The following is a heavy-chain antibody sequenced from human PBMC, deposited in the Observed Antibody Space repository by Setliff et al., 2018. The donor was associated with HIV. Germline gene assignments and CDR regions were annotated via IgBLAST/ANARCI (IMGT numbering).Heavy chain of an antibody. CDR1: GGSISSSSYY. D-gene: IGHD3-10*01. CDR3: ARDPWVRGVIMAPDY. V-gene: IGHV4-39*07. Sequence: KSSETLSLTCTVSGGSISSSSYYWGWIRQPPGKGLERIGTIYYSGSTYYNTSLKSRVTISVDTSKNQFSLKLSSVTAADTAVYYCARDPWVRGVIMAPDYWGQGTLVTVSS. CDR2: IYYSGST. J-gene: IGHJ4*02.